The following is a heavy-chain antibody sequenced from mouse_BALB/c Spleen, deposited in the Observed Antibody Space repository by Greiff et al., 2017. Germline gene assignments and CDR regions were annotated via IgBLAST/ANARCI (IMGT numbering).Heavy chain of an antibody. CDR3: ARGSLLDY. Sequence: EVKLVESGGGLVQPGGSLRLSCATSGFTFTDYYMSWVRQPPGKALEWLGFIRNKANGYTTEYSASVKGRFTISRDNSQSILYLQMNTLRAEDSATYYCARGSLLDYWGQGTTLTVSS. CDR1: GFTFTDYY. CDR2: IRNKANGYTT. D-gene: IGHD6-2*01. J-gene: IGHJ2*01. V-gene: IGHV7-3*02.